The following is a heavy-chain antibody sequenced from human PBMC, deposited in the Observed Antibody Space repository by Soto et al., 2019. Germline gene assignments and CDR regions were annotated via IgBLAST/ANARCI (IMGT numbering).Heavy chain of an antibody. V-gene: IGHV4-30-4*01. CDR2: IYYSGST. J-gene: IGHJ5*02. D-gene: IGHD3-10*01. Sequence: QVQLQESGPGLVKPSQTLSLTCTVSGGSISSGDYYWSWTRQPPGKGLEWIGYIYYSGSTYYNPSLKSRVTISVDTSKNQFSLKLSSVTAADTAVYYCARGIYYGSGSYYHNWFDPWGQGTLVTVSS. CDR3: ARGIYYGSGSYYHNWFDP. CDR1: GGSISSGDYY.